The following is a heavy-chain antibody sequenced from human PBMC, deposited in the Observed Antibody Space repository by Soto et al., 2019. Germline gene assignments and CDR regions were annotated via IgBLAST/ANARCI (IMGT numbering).Heavy chain of an antibody. Sequence: EVQLAESGGGLAQPGGSLRLSCAASGFTLSGYAMDWFRQAPGKGLEYVSGISSNGVGTYYANSVQGRFTISRDNSKNTVYLQMGSLRPEDMAVYYCARRARTDFYYMDVWGKGTTVTVSS. CDR1: GFTLSGYA. CDR3: ARRARTDFYYMDV. D-gene: IGHD6-6*01. CDR2: ISSNGVGT. J-gene: IGHJ6*03. V-gene: IGHV3-64*01.